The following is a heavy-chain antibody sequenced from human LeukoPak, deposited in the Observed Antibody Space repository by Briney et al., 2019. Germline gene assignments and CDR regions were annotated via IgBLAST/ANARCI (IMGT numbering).Heavy chain of an antibody. Sequence: GGSLRLSCTASGFTFGDYAMSWFRQAPGKGLEWVGFIRSKAYGGTTEYAASVKGRFTISRDDSKSIACLQMNSLKTEDTAVYYCTRADYDFWSGPLSVNWFDPWGQGTLVTVSS. CDR2: IRSKAYGGTT. J-gene: IGHJ5*02. D-gene: IGHD3-3*01. CDR3: TRADYDFWSGPLSVNWFDP. CDR1: GFTFGDYA. V-gene: IGHV3-49*03.